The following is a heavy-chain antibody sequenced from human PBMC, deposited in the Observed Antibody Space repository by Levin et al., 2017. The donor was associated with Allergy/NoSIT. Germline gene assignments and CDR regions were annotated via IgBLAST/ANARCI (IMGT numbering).Heavy chain of an antibody. CDR1: GFTFSSYW. CDR3: ASLSSGWYPPRLTGTESTNDYGMDV. Sequence: PGGSLRLSCAASGFTFSSYWMGWVRQAPGKGLEWVANIKQDGSEKYYVDSVKGRFTISRDNAKNSLYLQMNSLRAEDTAVYYCASLSSGWYPPRLTGTESTNDYGMDVWGQGTTVTVSS. V-gene: IGHV3-7*01. CDR2: IKQDGSEK. J-gene: IGHJ6*02. D-gene: IGHD6-19*01.